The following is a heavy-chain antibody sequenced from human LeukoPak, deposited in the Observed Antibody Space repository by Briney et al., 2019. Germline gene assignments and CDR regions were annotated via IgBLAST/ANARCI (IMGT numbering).Heavy chain of an antibody. Sequence: PSETLSLTCTVSGGSINSATYYWGWIRQPPGKGLEWFGPIYSSGSTSYTPSLESRVTMSVDTSKNQFLLKLTSVTAADTAVYYCARALAYCGGNCVTDYFDYWGQGALVTVSS. D-gene: IGHD2-21*01. CDR1: GGSINSATYY. CDR2: IYSSGST. V-gene: IGHV4-39*01. CDR3: ARALAYCGGNCVTDYFDY. J-gene: IGHJ4*02.